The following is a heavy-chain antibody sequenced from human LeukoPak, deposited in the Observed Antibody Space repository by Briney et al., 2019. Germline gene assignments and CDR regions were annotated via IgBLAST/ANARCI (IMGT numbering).Heavy chain of an antibody. D-gene: IGHD2-15*01. CDR3: ARDHGSGSTDYFDS. J-gene: IGHJ4*02. CDR1: GFTFSTYT. CDR2: ISSDSTYI. Sequence: GGSLRLSCAASGFTFSTYTMNWVRQIPGRGLEWVSCISSDSTYIHYADSVKGRFTISRDNAKKSLSLEMNSLRAEDTAVYYCARDHGSGSTDYFDSWGQGTLVTVSS. V-gene: IGHV3-21*01.